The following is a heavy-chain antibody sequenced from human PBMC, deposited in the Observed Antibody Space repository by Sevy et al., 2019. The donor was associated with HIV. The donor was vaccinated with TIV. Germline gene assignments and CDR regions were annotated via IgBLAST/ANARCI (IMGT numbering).Heavy chain of an antibody. CDR1: GYSFTNYW. Sequence: GESLKISCKASGYSFTNYWIGWERQMPGKGLEWMGIIYPGDSDTRYSSSFQGQVTISADKSITTAYLQWSSLKASDSAMYYCARVVTRDDRKAFDIWGRWTMVTVSS. V-gene: IGHV5-51*01. CDR3: ARVVTRDDRKAFDI. D-gene: IGHD3-22*01. CDR2: IYPGDSDT. J-gene: IGHJ3*02.